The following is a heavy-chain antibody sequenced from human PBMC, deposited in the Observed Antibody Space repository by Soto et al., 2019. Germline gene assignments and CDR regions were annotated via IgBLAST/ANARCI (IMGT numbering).Heavy chain of an antibody. D-gene: IGHD3-22*01. J-gene: IGHJ4*02. CDR1: GYTFTSDG. CDR3: ATSSITMIVVVTQGSFDY. Sequence: ASVKVSCKASGYTFTSDGIIWVRQAPGQGLEWMGWISAYNGETIYAQKFQGRVTMTEGTSTDTAYMELSSLRSEDTAVYYCATSSITMIVVVTQGSFDYWGQGTLVTVSS. CDR2: ISAYNGET. V-gene: IGHV1-18*01.